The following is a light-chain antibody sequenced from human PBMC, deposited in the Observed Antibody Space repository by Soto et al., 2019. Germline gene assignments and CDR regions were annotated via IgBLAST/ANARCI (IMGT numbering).Light chain of an antibody. CDR3: QQSYSTPWT. CDR2: AAS. CDR1: QDISNY. Sequence: DIQMTQSPSSLSASVGDRVTITCQASQDISNYLNWYQQKPGKAPNLLIYAASSLQSGVPSRFSGSGSGTDFTLTISSLQPEDFATYYCQQSYSTPWTFGQGTKVDIK. V-gene: IGKV1-39*01. J-gene: IGKJ1*01.